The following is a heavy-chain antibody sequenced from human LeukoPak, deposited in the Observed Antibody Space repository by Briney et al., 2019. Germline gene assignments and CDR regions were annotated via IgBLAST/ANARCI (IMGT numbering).Heavy chain of an antibody. CDR3: ATVYSSGVLSSSTTGFDP. CDR1: GYTFTSYY. CDR2: INPSGGST. J-gene: IGHJ5*02. V-gene: IGHV1-46*01. D-gene: IGHD6-25*01. Sequence: ASVKVSCKASGYTFTSYYMHWVRQAPGQGLEWMGIINPSGGSTSYAQKFQGRVTMTRDMSTSTVYMELSSLRSEDTAVYYCATVYSSGVLSSSTTGFDPWGQGTLVTVSS.